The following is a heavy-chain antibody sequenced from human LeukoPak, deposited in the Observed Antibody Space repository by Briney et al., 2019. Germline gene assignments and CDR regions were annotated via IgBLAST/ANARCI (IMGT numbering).Heavy chain of an antibody. CDR1: GFTFSNFA. V-gene: IGHV3-23*01. D-gene: IGHD3-10*01. Sequence: GVSLRLSCAASGFTFSNFAMSWVRQAPGKGLECVSLISANGGATYYADSVKGRLTISRDNSKSTLYLQMNSLRADDTAVYYCAKASGSPYYFDYWGQGTLVTVSS. J-gene: IGHJ4*02. CDR3: AKASGSPYYFDY. CDR2: ISANGGAT.